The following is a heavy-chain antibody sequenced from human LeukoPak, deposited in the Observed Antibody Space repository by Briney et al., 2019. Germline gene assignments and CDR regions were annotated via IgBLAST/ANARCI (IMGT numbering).Heavy chain of an antibody. CDR1: GDSISSGDYY. CDR3: ARDTYYYGSGSYHPSYYFDY. D-gene: IGHD3-10*01. CDR2: IYTSGST. J-gene: IGHJ4*02. V-gene: IGHV4-61*02. Sequence: SQTLSLTCTVSGDSISSGDYYWSWIRQPAGKGLEWIGRIYTSGSTNYNPSLKSRVTISVDTSKNQFSLKLSSVTAADTAVYYCARDTYYYGSGSYHPSYYFDYWGQGTLVTVSS.